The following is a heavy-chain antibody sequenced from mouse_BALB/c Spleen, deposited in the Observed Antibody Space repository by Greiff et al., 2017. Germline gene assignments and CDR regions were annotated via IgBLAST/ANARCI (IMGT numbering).Heavy chain of an antibody. V-gene: IGHV7-1*02. CDR1: GFTFSDFY. CDR3: ARDAYYGSSYAMDY. Sequence: EEMLVESGGGLVQPGGSLRLSCATSGFTFSDFYMEWVRQPPGKRLEWIAASRNKANDYTTEYSASVKGRFIVSRDTSQSILYLQMNALRAEDTAIYYCARDAYYGSSYAMDYWGQGTSVTVSS. D-gene: IGHD1-1*01. CDR2: SRNKANDYTT. J-gene: IGHJ4*01.